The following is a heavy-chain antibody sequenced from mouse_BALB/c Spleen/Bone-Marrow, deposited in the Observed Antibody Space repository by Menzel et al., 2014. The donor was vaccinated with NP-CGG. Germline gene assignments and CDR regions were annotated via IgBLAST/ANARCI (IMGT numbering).Heavy chain of an antibody. CDR1: GFTFSSYT. V-gene: IGHV5-6-4*01. J-gene: IGHJ4*01. D-gene: IGHD2-3*01. CDR2: ISSGGSYT. CDR3: TRDLYDGYYCYAMDY. Sequence: EVQGVESGGGLVKPGGSLKLSCAASGFTFSSYTMSWVRQTPEKRLEWVATISSGGSYTYYPDSVKGRFTISRVNAKNTLYLQMSSLKSEDTAMYYCTRDLYDGYYCYAMDYWGQGTSVTVSS.